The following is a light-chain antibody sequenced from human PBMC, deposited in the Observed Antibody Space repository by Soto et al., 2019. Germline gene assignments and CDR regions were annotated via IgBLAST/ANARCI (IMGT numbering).Light chain of an antibody. CDR2: DDS. CDR1: TSDVGGFDY. J-gene: IGLJ1*01. CDR3: SSYTTTGTQV. V-gene: IGLV2-14*03. Sequence: QSVLTQPASVSGSPGQSITLSCTGTTSDVGGFDYVSWYQQHPGKVPKLVIFDDSNRPYGVSDRFSGSKSGNTASLTISWLQAEDEADYYCSSYTTTGTQVFGTGTKVTVL.